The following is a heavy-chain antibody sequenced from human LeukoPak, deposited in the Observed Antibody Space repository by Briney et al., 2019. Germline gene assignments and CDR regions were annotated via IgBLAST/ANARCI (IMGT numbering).Heavy chain of an antibody. V-gene: IGHV4-59*01. CDR2: IKNNGGN. J-gene: IGHJ5*02. CDR1: GGSISTYS. CDR3: ARDAGGTWFDP. Sequence: SETLSLTCTVSGGSISTYSWNWIRQSPGQGLEWIGYIKNNGGNYNNPSLKSRVTTSLDTSKNQFSLKLTSVTAADTAVYYCARDAGGTWFDPWGQGTLVTVSS.